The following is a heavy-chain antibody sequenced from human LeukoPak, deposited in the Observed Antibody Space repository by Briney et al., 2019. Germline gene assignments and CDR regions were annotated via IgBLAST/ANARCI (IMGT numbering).Heavy chain of an antibody. Sequence: GESLKISCKGSGYSFTSYCIGWVRQMPRKGREWMGFIFPGDSVTRYSPSLQGQVTTSADKSISTAYLQWSSLKASDTAMYYCARLGGPVRDYWYFDLWGRGTLVTVSS. CDR1: GYSFTSYC. D-gene: IGHD1-1*01. CDR2: IFPGDSVT. J-gene: IGHJ2*01. V-gene: IGHV5-51*01. CDR3: ARLGGPVRDYWYFDL.